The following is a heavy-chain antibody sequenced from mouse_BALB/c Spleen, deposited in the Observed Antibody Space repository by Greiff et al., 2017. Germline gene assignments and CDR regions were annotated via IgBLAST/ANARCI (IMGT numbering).Heavy chain of an antibody. CDR2: INPGSSTI. Sequence: EVKLLESGGGLVQPGGSLNLSCAASGFDFSRYWMRWARQAPGKGQEWIGEINPGSSTINYTPSLKDKFIISRDNAKNTLYLQMSKVRSEDTALYYCARRGVRGYFDVWGAGTTVTVSS. J-gene: IGHJ1*01. D-gene: IGHD2-14*01. CDR1: GFDFSRYW. CDR3: ARRGVRGYFDV. V-gene: IGHV4-2*02.